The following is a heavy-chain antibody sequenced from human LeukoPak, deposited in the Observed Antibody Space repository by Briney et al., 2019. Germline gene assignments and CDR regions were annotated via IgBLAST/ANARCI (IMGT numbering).Heavy chain of an antibody. J-gene: IGHJ3*02. CDR2: ISGSGGST. CDR1: GFTFSSYA. CDR3: AKASGWGSFHDGFDI. V-gene: IGHV3-23*01. D-gene: IGHD3-10*01. Sequence: AGGSLRLSCAASGFTFSSYAMRWVRQALGKGLEWVSGISGSGGSTYYADSVKGRFTISRDNYKNTLYLQMNSLRAEDTAVYYCAKASGWGSFHDGFDIWGQGTMVTVSS.